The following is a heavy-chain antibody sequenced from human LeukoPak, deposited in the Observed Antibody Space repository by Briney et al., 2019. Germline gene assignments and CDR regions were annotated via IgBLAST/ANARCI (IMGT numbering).Heavy chain of an antibody. CDR2: IYSGGST. CDR1: GFTVSSNY. J-gene: IGHJ4*02. D-gene: IGHD3-22*01. Sequence: GGSLRLSCAASGFTVSSNYMSWVRQAPGKGLEWVSVIYSGGSTYYADSVKGRFTISRDNSKNTLYLQMNSLRAEDTAVYYCYYDSHIYYFDYWGQGTLVTVSS. CDR3: YYDSHIYYFDY. V-gene: IGHV3-53*01.